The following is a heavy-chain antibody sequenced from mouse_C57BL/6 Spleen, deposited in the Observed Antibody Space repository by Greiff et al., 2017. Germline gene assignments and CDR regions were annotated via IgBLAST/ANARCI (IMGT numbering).Heavy chain of an antibody. CDR2: IWWDDAK. V-gene: IGHV8-8*01. CDR3: ARREGYGSSYFDY. J-gene: IGHJ2*01. Sequence: QVTLKESGPGILQPSQTLSLTCSFSGFSLSTFGMGVGWLRPPSGKGLEWLAHIWWDDAKYYNPALKSRLLISKDTSKNQVFLKYANVDTADTATYYGARREGYGSSYFDYWGQGTTLTVSS. CDR1: GFSLSTFGMG. D-gene: IGHD1-1*01.